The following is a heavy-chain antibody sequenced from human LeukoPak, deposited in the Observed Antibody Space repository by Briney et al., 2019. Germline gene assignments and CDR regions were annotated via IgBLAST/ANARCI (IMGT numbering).Heavy chain of an antibody. CDR1: GFTFSSYA. Sequence: GGSLRLSCAASGFTFSSYAMSWVRQAPGKGLEWVSAISGSGGSTYYADSVKGRFTISRDNSKNTLYLQMNSLRAEDTAVYYCATLYIGVRRVIINFDYWGQGTLVTVSS. D-gene: IGHD3-10*01. V-gene: IGHV3-23*01. J-gene: IGHJ4*02. CDR2: ISGSGGST. CDR3: ATLYIGVRRVIINFDY.